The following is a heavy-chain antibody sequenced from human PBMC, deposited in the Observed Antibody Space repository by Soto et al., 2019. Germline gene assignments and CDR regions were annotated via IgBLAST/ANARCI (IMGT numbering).Heavy chain of an antibody. J-gene: IGHJ5*02. CDR2: INAYNGNT. CDR3: ARVLHPIGVRGVTSEYPNWFDP. Sequence: GASVKVSCKASGYTFTSYAMLWVRQAPGQRLEWMGWINAYNGNTNYAQKLQGRVTMTTDTSTSTAYMELRSLRSDDTAVYYCARVLHPIGVRGVTSEYPNWFDPWGQGTLVTVSS. CDR1: GYTFTSYA. D-gene: IGHD3-10*01. V-gene: IGHV1-18*01.